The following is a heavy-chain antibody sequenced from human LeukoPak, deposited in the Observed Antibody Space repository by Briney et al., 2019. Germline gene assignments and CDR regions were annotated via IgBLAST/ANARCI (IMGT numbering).Heavy chain of an antibody. V-gene: IGHV3-23*01. D-gene: IGHD1-1*01. CDR2: ISGSGDTT. CDR3: AKVVKVGTSHFVY. J-gene: IGHJ4*02. CDR1: GFTFSNYA. Sequence: GGSLRLSCAASGFTFSNYAMTWVRQAPGKGLEWVSSISGSGDTTYYADSVKGRLTISRDNSKDTLYLQMNSLRAEDTALYYCAKVVKVGTSHFVYWSQGTMVTVSS.